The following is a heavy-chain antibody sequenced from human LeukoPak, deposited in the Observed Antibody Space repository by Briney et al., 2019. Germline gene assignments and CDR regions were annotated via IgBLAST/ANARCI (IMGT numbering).Heavy chain of an antibody. D-gene: IGHD2-21*01. CDR3: ARQYLGGGGGN. V-gene: IGHV1-46*01. CDR1: GYTFTSYY. CDR2: INPSGGST. Sequence: ASVKVSCKASGYTFTSYYMHWVRQAPGQGLEWMGIINPSGGSTSYAQKFQGRVTITADESTSTAYMELSSLRSEDTAVYYCARQYLGGGGGNWGQGTLVTVSS. J-gene: IGHJ4*02.